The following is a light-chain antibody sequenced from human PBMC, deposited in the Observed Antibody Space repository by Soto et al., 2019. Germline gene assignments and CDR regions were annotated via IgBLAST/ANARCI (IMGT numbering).Light chain of an antibody. CDR2: GAS. CDR1: QSVSSSY. V-gene: IGKV3-20*01. J-gene: IGKJ1*01. Sequence: EILLTQSPGTLSLSPGEIATLSCRASQSVSSSYLAWYQQKPGQAPRLLIYGASSRATGIPDRFSGSGSGTDFTLTISRLEPEDFAVYYCQQYGSSPWTFGQGTKVDI. CDR3: QQYGSSPWT.